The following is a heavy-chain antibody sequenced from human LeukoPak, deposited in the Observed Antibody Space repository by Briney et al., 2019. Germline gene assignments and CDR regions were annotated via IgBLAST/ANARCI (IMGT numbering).Heavy chain of an antibody. CDR3: ARDINVDTAMPDDAFDI. D-gene: IGHD5-18*01. CDR2: IKDDGSEK. Sequence: GGSLRLSCAASGFTFSNYWMSWVCQAPGKGLEWVANIKDDGSEKYYVDSMKGRFTISRDNSKNTLYLQMNSLRAEDTAVYYCARDINVDTAMPDDAFDIWGQGTMVTVSS. CDR1: GFTFSNYW. V-gene: IGHV3-7*01. J-gene: IGHJ3*02.